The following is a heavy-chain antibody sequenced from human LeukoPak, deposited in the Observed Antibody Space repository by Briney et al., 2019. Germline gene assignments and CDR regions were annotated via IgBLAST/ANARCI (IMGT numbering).Heavy chain of an antibody. V-gene: IGHV3-7*01. J-gene: IGHJ4*02. CDR1: GFTFSSYW. CDR3: ARSRTAYYNVYADF. CDR2: IKEDGSEK. D-gene: IGHD1-26*01. Sequence: GGSLRLSCVASGFTFSSYWMSWFRQAPGKGLEWVANIKEDGSEKYYADYVKGRFIISRDNAKNSLSLQMSSLRDEDTAVFYCARSRTAYYNVYADFWGQGTLVTVSS.